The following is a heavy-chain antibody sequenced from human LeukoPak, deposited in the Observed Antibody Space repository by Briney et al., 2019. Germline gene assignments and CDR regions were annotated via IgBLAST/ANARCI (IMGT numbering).Heavy chain of an antibody. Sequence: GGSLRLSCAASGFTFDDYGMSWVRQAPGKGLEWVSPISSSSSYIYYADSVKGRFTISRDNAKNSLYLQMNSLRAEDTAVYYCARPGGYDSSGYDYWGQGTLVTVSS. CDR2: ISSSSSYI. CDR3: ARPGGYDSSGYDY. D-gene: IGHD3-22*01. CDR1: GFTFDDYG. J-gene: IGHJ4*02. V-gene: IGHV3-21*01.